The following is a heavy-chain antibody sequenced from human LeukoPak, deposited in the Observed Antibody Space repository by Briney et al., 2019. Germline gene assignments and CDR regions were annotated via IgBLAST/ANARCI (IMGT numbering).Heavy chain of an antibody. Sequence: ASVKVSCKPSGYTFTSYYMHCVRQTPGQGLERMGIINPSGGNTSYAQKCQGRVTMTRDTSTSTVYMELSSLRSEDTAVYYCARDKGAYDIGANWYSDLWGRGTLVTVSS. CDR3: ARDKGAYDIGANWYSDL. D-gene: IGHD5-12*01. CDR2: INPSGGNT. V-gene: IGHV1-46*01. J-gene: IGHJ2*01. CDR1: GYTFTSYY.